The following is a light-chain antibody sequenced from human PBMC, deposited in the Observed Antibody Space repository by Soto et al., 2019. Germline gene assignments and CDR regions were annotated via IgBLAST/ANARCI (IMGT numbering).Light chain of an antibody. J-gene: IGKJ4*01. CDR3: HQYDSSPLT. CDR1: QSVSSSY. CDR2: GAS. Sequence: EIVLTQSPGTLSLSPGERATLSCRASQSVSSSYLAWYQQKPGQPPRLLIYGASSRATGIPDRFSGSGSGTDFTLTISRLEPEDFAVYYCHQYDSSPLTFGGGTKVEIK. V-gene: IGKV3-20*01.